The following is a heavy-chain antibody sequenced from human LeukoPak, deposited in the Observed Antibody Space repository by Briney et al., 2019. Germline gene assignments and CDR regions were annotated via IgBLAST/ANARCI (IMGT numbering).Heavy chain of an antibody. V-gene: IGHV3-11*01. Sequence: GGSLRLSCAASGFTFSDYYMSWIRQAPGKGLQWVSYVSSSGSTIYYADSVKGRFTISRDNAKNSLYLQMNSLRAEDTAVYYCARLVADITGSVYYFDYWGQGTLVTVSS. J-gene: IGHJ4*02. CDR1: GFTFSDYY. CDR2: VSSSGSTI. CDR3: ARLVADITGSVYYFDY. D-gene: IGHD1-14*01.